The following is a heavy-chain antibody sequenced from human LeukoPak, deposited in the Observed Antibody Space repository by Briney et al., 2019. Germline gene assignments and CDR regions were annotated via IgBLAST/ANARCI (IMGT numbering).Heavy chain of an antibody. CDR3: ARHARVDYYFDY. V-gene: IGHV4-39*01. CDR2: IYYSGST. J-gene: IGHJ4*02. Sequence: SETLSLTCTVSGGSISSSSYYWGWIRQPPGKGLEWIGSIYYSGSTYYNPSLKSQVTISVDTSKNQFSLKLSSVTAADTAVYYCARHARVDYYFDYWGQGTLVTVSS. D-gene: IGHD2-15*01. CDR1: GGSISSSSYY.